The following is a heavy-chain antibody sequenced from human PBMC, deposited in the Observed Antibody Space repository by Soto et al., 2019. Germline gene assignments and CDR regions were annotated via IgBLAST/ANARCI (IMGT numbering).Heavy chain of an antibody. Sequence: GGSLRLSCAASGFTFSSYSMNWVRQAPGKGLEWVSSISSSSSYIYYADSVKGRFTISRDNAKNSLYLQMNSLRAEDTAVYYCARAHGDYDFLGSIDYWGQGTLVTVSS. CDR1: GFTFSSYS. CDR3: ARAHGDYDFLGSIDY. V-gene: IGHV3-21*01. CDR2: ISSSSSYI. D-gene: IGHD4-17*01. J-gene: IGHJ4*02.